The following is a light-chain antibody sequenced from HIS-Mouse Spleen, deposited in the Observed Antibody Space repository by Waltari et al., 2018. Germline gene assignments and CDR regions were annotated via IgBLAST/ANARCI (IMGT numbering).Light chain of an antibody. CDR2: DVS. Sequence: QSALTQPASVSGSPGQSITISCTGTSSDVGGYIYVSWYQQHPGKAPKLMIYDVSKRRSGVDKRLSGSKSGNTASLTISGLQAEDEADYYCSSYTSSSTEVFGGGTKLTVL. J-gene: IGLJ2*01. CDR1: SSDVGGYIY. CDR3: SSYTSSSTEV. V-gene: IGLV2-14*03.